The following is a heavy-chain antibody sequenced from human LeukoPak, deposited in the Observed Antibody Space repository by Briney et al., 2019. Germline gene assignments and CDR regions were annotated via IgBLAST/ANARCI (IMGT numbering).Heavy chain of an antibody. CDR3: VASIVSPSNY. D-gene: IGHD2-15*01. Sequence: GGSLRLSCAASGFTFSSYSMNWVRQAPGKGLEWVGRTKNRANSYTTEYAASVNGRFTISRDDSENSLRLQMNSLKTEDTAIYYCVASIVSPSNYWGQGTLVTVSS. CDR2: TKNRANSYTT. J-gene: IGHJ4*02. CDR1: GFTFSSYS. V-gene: IGHV3-72*01.